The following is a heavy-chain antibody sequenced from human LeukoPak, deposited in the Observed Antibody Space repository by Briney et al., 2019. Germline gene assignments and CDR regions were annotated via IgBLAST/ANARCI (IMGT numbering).Heavy chain of an antibody. CDR3: ARTEDYDISAYYYGMDV. Sequence: ASVKVSCKASGYTLTNFAIHWVRQAPGQGLEWMGWISAYNGNTNYAQKLQGRVTMTTDTSTSTAYMELRSLRSDDTAVYYCARTEDYDISAYYYGMDVWGQGTTVTVSS. V-gene: IGHV1-18*01. CDR2: ISAYNGNT. J-gene: IGHJ6*02. D-gene: IGHD3-9*01. CDR1: GYTLTNFA.